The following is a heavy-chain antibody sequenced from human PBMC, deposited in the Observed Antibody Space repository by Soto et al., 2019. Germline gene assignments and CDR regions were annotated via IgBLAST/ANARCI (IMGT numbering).Heavy chain of an antibody. CDR3: AKGPSNDFFTFIDY. D-gene: IGHD3-3*01. CDR1: GFTFSTYW. Sequence: EVQLVESGGGLVQPGGSLRLSCAVSGFTFSTYWMHWVRQAPGRGLVWVSGIKSDGSSTYYADSVKGRFTISRDNSKNTLYLQMNSLRAEDTAVYYCAKGPSNDFFTFIDYWGQGTLVTVSS. V-gene: IGHV3-74*01. J-gene: IGHJ4*02. CDR2: IKSDGSST.